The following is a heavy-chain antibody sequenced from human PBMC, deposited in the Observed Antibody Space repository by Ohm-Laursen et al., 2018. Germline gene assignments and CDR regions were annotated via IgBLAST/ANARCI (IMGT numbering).Heavy chain of an antibody. Sequence: SETLSLTCAVSGYSISSGYFWGWIRQPPGKGLEWIGTIYHSGSTYYNPSLKSRVTISVDTSKNQFSLKLSSVTAADTALYYCARGLWWFDPWDQGTLVTVSS. CDR3: ARGLWWFDP. CDR2: IYHSGST. V-gene: IGHV4-38-2*01. J-gene: IGHJ5*02. CDR1: GYSISSGYF.